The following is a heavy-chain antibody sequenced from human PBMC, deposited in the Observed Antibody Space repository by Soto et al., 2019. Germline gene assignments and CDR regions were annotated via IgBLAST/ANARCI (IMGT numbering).Heavy chain of an antibody. J-gene: IGHJ4*02. Sequence: PSETLSLTCTVSGGSISSSSYYWGWIRQPPGKGLEWIGSIYYSGSTYYNPSLKSRVTISVDTSKNQFSLKLSSVTAADTAVYYCARHLWDSRAYFDYWGQGTLVTVSS. CDR1: GGSISSSSYY. CDR2: IYYSGST. CDR3: ARHLWDSRAYFDY. V-gene: IGHV4-39*01. D-gene: IGHD3-22*01.